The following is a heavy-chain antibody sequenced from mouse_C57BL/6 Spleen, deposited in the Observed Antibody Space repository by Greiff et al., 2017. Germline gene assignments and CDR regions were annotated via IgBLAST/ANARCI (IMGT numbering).Heavy chain of an antibody. CDR3: EREGTTVVDTNYAMDY. V-gene: IGHV1-72*01. Sequence: QVQLQQPGAELVKPGASVKLSCKASGYTFTSYWMHWVKQRPGRGLEWIGRIDPTSGGTKYNEKFKSKATLTVDKPSSTAYMQLSSLTSEDSAVDDCEREGTTVVDTNYAMDYWGQGTSVTVSS. CDR1: GYTFTSYW. J-gene: IGHJ4*01. D-gene: IGHD1-1*01. CDR2: IDPTSGGT.